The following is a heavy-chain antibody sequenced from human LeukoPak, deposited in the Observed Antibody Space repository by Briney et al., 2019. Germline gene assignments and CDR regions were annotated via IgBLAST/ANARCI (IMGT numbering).Heavy chain of an antibody. Sequence: SETLSLTCAVYGGSFSGYYWSWIRQPPGKGLEWIGEINHSGSTNYNPSLKSRVTISVDTSKNQFSLKLSSVTAADTAVHYCARRYYYDSSGYQTYAFDIWGQGTMVTVSS. J-gene: IGHJ3*02. CDR1: GGSFSGYY. D-gene: IGHD3-22*01. V-gene: IGHV4-34*01. CDR2: INHSGST. CDR3: ARRYYYDSSGYQTYAFDI.